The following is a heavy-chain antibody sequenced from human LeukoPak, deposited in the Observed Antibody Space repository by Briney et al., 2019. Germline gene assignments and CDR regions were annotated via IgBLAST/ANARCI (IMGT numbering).Heavy chain of an antibody. CDR1: GFTFSNYA. D-gene: IGHD1-26*01. CDR3: ARDSGDSGSYSDY. V-gene: IGHV3-64*01. Sequence: PGGSLRLSCAASGFTFSNYAMHWVRQAPGKGLEYVSAISSNGGSTYYANSVKGRFTISRDNSKNTLYLQMGSLRAEDKAVYYCARDSGDSGSYSDYWGQGTLVTVSS. CDR2: ISSNGGST. J-gene: IGHJ4*02.